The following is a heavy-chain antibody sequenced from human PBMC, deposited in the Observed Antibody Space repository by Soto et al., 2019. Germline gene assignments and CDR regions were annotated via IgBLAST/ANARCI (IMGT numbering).Heavy chain of an antibody. V-gene: IGHV3-23*01. J-gene: IGHJ4*02. D-gene: IGHD6-13*01. CDR3: AAPHSSSWYQFDY. Sequence: GGSLRLSCAASGFTFSSYAMSWVRQAPGKGLEWVSAISGSGGSTYYADSVKGRFTISRDNSKNTLYLQMNSLRAEDTAVYYCAAPHSSSWYQFDYWGQGTLVTVSS. CDR1: GFTFSSYA. CDR2: ISGSGGST.